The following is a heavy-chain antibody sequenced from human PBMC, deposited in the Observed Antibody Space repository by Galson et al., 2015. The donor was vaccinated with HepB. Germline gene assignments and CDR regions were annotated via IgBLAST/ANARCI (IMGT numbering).Heavy chain of an antibody. CDR2: IYYSGST. Sequence: LSLTCIVSGDSINNYHWSWLRQSPGKGLEWLGYIYYSGSTKYNPSFTSRVTISVDTSKNQFSLRLNSVTPADTAIYYCARTPSRGGFDSWGQGTQVTVSS. D-gene: IGHD4-23*01. CDR1: GDSINNYH. J-gene: IGHJ4*02. CDR3: ARTPSRGGFDS. V-gene: IGHV4-59*01.